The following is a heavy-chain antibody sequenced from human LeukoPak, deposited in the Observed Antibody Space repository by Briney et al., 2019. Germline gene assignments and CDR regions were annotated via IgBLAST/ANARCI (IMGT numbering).Heavy chain of an antibody. CDR1: GGSFSGYY. CDR2: INHSGST. Sequence: PSETLSLTCAVYGGSFSGYYWSWIRQPPGKGLEWIGEINHSGSTNYNPSLKSRVTISVDTSKNQSSLELSSVTAADTAVYYCARPRFGELNAFDIWGQGTMVTVSS. V-gene: IGHV4-34*01. D-gene: IGHD3-10*01. J-gene: IGHJ3*02. CDR3: ARPRFGELNAFDI.